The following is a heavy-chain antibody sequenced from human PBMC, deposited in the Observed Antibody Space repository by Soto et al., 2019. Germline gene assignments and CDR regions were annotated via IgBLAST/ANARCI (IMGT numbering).Heavy chain of an antibody. V-gene: IGHV4-30-2*01. CDR2: IYHSGSN. CDR3: ARAPDV. J-gene: IGHJ6*01. CDR1: GGSISSGDYS. Sequence: QLQLQESGPGLVKPSQTLSLTCAVSGGSISSGDYSWIWMRPPPGKDLESIGYIYHSGSNYHHPTLKIRATISLDRPKHKFFLELSSVTAADTPGYSCARAPDVWGQGTTVTVSS.